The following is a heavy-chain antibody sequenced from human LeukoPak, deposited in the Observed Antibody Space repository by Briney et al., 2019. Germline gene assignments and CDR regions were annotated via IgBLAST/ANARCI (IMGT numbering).Heavy chain of an antibody. Sequence: SRTLSLTCAVSSGSISSSNWWSWVRQPPGKGLEWIGEIYHSGSTNYNPSLKSRVTISVDKSKNQFSLKLSSVTAADTAVYYCARDTVVVPAATGVNWFDPWGQGTPVTVSS. J-gene: IGHJ5*02. CDR1: SGSISSSNW. CDR2: IYHSGST. D-gene: IGHD2-2*01. V-gene: IGHV4-4*02. CDR3: ARDTVVVPAATGVNWFDP.